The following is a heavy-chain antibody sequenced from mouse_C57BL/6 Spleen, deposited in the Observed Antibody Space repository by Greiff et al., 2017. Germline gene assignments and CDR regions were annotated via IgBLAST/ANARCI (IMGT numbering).Heavy chain of an antibody. D-gene: IGHD1-1*01. CDR3: AKEGAYYGSSYVGSYYSAY. CDR1: GFSLSSYG. Sequence: QVQLQQSGPGLVAPSQSLSITCTVSGFSLSSYGVSWVRQPPGKGLEWLGVIWFDGSTNSPSALISRLSIRKDNSESQVFLKLNSLQTDDTATYYCAKEGAYYGSSYVGSYYSAYWGQGTTLTVSS. CDR2: IWFDGST. J-gene: IGHJ2*01. V-gene: IGHV2-3*01.